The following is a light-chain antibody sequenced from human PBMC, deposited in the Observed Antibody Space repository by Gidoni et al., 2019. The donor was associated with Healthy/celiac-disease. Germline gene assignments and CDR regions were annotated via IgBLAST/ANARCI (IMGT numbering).Light chain of an antibody. Sequence: QSALTQPASVSGSPGQSITISCTGTSRDVGGYNYVSWYQQPPGKAPKLMIYDVSNRPSGVSNRFSGSKSGNTASLTISGLQAEDEADYYCSSYTSSSPVVFGGGTKLTVL. CDR3: SSYTSSSPVV. CDR2: DVS. CDR1: SRDVGGYNY. V-gene: IGLV2-14*01. J-gene: IGLJ2*01.